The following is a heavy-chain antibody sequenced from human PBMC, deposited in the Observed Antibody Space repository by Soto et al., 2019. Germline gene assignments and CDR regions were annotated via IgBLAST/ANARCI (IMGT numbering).Heavy chain of an antibody. V-gene: IGHV1-18*01. CDR1: GYTFTSYG. CDR3: ASGGSYEVPNGG. Sequence: GASVKVSCKASGYTFTSYGISWVRQAPGQGLEWMGWISAYNGNTKYSQKFQGRVTITRDTSASTAYMELSSLRSEDTAVYYCASGGSYEVPNGGWGQGTLVTVSS. CDR2: ISAYNGNT. J-gene: IGHJ4*02. D-gene: IGHD1-26*01.